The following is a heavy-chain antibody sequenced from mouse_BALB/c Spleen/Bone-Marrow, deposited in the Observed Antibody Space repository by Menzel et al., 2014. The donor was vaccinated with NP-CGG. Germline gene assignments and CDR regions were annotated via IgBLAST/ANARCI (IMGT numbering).Heavy chain of an antibody. Sequence: HVKQSGAELVKPGASVKLSCTASGFNIKDTYMHWVKQRPEQGLEWIGRIDPANGNTKYDPKFQGKASITADTSSNTAYLQLSSLTSEDTAVYYCASYVYGYYFDYWGQGTTLTVSS. CDR1: GFNIKDTY. CDR3: ASYVYGYYFDY. V-gene: IGHV14-3*02. CDR2: IDPANGNT. D-gene: IGHD2-2*01. J-gene: IGHJ2*01.